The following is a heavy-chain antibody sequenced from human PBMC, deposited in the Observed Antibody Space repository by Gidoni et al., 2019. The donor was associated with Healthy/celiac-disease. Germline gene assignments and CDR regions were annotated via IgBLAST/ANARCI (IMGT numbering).Heavy chain of an antibody. D-gene: IGHD2-21*02. CDR1: EFTLRNAW. CDR2: IKSKTDGGTT. V-gene: IGHV3-15*01. Sequence: EVQLVESGGGLVKPGGSLRLSCAASEFTLRNAWMSWVRQAPGKGLEWVGRIKSKTDGGTTDYAAPVKGRFTISRDDSKNTLYLQMNSLKTEDTAVYYCTTVWETVTALDYWGQGTLVTVSS. J-gene: IGHJ4*02. CDR3: TTVWETVTALDY.